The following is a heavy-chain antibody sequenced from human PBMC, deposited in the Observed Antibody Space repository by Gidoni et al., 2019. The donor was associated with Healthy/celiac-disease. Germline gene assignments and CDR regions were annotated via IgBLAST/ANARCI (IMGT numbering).Heavy chain of an antibody. CDR2: INPNSGGT. CDR1: GYTFTGYY. V-gene: IGHV1-2*02. D-gene: IGHD3-22*01. Sequence: QVQLVQSGAEVKKHGASVKVSCTASGYTFTGYYMHWVRQAPGQGLEWMGWINPNSGGTNYAQKFQGRVTMTRDTSISTAYMELSRLRSDDTAVYYCARHQGSTYYYDSSENPSFDYWGQGTLVTVSS. CDR3: ARHQGSTYYYDSSENPSFDY. J-gene: IGHJ4*02.